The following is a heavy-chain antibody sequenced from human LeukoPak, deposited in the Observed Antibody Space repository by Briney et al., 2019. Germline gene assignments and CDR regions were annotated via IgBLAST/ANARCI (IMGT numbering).Heavy chain of an antibody. CDR3: AREDTAMVLVDY. J-gene: IGHJ4*02. V-gene: IGHV4-4*09. D-gene: IGHD5-18*01. CDR1: GSISSYY. Sequence: SETLSLTCTVSGSISSYYWSWIRQPPGKGLEWIGYIYTSGSTNYNPSLKSRVTISVDTSKNQFSLKLSSVTAADTAVYYCAREDTAMVLVDYWGQGTLVTVSS. CDR2: IYTSGST.